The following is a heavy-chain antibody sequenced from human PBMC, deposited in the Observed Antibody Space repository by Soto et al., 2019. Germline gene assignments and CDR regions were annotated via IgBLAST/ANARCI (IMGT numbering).Heavy chain of an antibody. Sequence: PSETQSLTCTVSGGSIRSYYWSWIRQPPGKGLEWIGYIYYSGSTNYNPSLKSRVTISVDTSKNQFSLKLSSVTAADTAVYYCAREGYYYDSSGNWFDPWGQGTLVTVSS. V-gene: IGHV4-59*01. J-gene: IGHJ5*02. CDR2: IYYSGST. CDR1: GGSIRSYY. D-gene: IGHD3-22*01. CDR3: AREGYYYDSSGNWFDP.